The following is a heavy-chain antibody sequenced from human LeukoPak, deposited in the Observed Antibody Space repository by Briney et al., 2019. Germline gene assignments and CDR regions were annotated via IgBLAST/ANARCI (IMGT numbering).Heavy chain of an antibody. CDR1: GGTFSSYA. Sequence: GASVKVSCKASGGTFSSYAISWVRQAPGQGLEWMGGIIPIFGTANYAQKFQGRVTITADKSTSTAYMALSSLRSEDTAVYYCARGRYYDFWSGYFRAGYYYMDVWGKGTTVTVSS. V-gene: IGHV1-69*06. CDR3: ARGRYYDFWSGYFRAGYYYMDV. D-gene: IGHD3-3*01. J-gene: IGHJ6*03. CDR2: IIPIFGTA.